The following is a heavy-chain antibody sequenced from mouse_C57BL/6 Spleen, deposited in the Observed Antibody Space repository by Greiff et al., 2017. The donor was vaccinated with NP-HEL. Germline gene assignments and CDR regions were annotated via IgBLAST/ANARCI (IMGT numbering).Heavy chain of an antibody. CDR2: IYPGSGNT. CDR3: ARSDYGSSWDAMDY. CDR1: GYTFTDYY. D-gene: IGHD1-1*01. V-gene: IGHV1-76*01. J-gene: IGHJ4*01. Sequence: VQLQQSGAELVRPGASVKLSCKASGYTFTDYYINWVKQRPGQGLEWIARIYPGSGNTYYNEKFKGKATLTAEKSSSTAYMQLSSLTSEASAVYFCARSDYGSSWDAMDYWGQGTSVTVSS.